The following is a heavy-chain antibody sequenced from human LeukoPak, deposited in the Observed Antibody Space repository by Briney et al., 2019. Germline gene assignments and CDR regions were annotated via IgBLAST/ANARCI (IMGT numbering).Heavy chain of an antibody. D-gene: IGHD1-1*01. CDR1: GGSISNYY. CDR3: ARNGYMGFDP. CDR2: IYTSGST. Sequence: SETLSLTCTVSGGSISNYYWSWFRQPAGKGLEWIGRIYTSGSTNYNPSLKSRVTMSVDTSKNQFSLKLSSVTAADTAIYYCARNGYMGFDPWGQGTLVTVSS. J-gene: IGHJ5*02. V-gene: IGHV4-4*07.